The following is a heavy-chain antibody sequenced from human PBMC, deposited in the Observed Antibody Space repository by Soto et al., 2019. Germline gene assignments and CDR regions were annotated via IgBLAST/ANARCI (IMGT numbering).Heavy chain of an antibody. J-gene: IGHJ4*02. CDR3: ARPGVQYCSSTSCYYFDY. CDR2: INAGNGNT. D-gene: IGHD2-2*01. V-gene: IGHV1-3*01. CDR1: GYTFTSYA. Sequence: SSLKVSCKASGYTFTSYAMHWVRQAPGQRLEWMGWINAGNGNTKYSQKFQGRVTITRDTSASTAYMELSSLRSEDTAVYYCARPGVQYCSSTSCYYFDYWGQGTLVTVSS.